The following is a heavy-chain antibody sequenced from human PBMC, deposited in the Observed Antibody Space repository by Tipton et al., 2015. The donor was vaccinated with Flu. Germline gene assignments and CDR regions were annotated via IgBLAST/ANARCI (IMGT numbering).Heavy chain of an antibody. CDR2: IYYSGST. V-gene: IGHV4-59*01. J-gene: IGHJ4*02. CDR3: ARVDYYDSSGYYPFDY. Sequence: TLSLTCTVSGGSISSYYWSWIRQPPGKGLEWIGYIYYSGSTNYNPSLKSRVTISVDTSKNQFSLKLSSVTAADTAVYYCARVDYYDSSGYYPFDYWGQGTLVNVSS. CDR1: GGSISSYY. D-gene: IGHD3-22*01.